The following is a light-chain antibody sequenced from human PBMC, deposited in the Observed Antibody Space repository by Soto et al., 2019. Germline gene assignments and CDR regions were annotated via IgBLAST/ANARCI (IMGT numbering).Light chain of an antibody. Sequence: EIVLTQSPGTLSLSPGERATLSCRASQSVSSSYLAWYQQKPGQAPRLLIYGASSRATGIPDRFSGSGSGTDFTLTISRLEPEDFAGYYCQQYGSSHRTFGQGTKVEIK. CDR2: GAS. CDR3: QQYGSSHRT. J-gene: IGKJ1*01. V-gene: IGKV3-20*01. CDR1: QSVSSSY.